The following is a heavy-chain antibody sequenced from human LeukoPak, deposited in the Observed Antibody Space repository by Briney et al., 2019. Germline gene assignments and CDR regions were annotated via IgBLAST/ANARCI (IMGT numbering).Heavy chain of an antibody. Sequence: SETLSLTCTVSGGSIGSYYWSWIRQPPGKGLEWIGYISYSGSTNFNPSLKSRVTISVDTSKNQFSLKLSSVTAADTAVYYCAREGTAGTNLNWFDPWGQGTLVTVSS. D-gene: IGHD1-1*01. J-gene: IGHJ5*02. V-gene: IGHV4-59*01. CDR1: GGSIGSYY. CDR2: ISYSGST. CDR3: AREGTAGTNLNWFDP.